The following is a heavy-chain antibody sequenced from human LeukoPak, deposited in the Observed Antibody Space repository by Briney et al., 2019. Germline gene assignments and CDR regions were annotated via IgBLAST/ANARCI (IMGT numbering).Heavy chain of an antibody. Sequence: GGSLRLSCAASGFTFSSYEMNWVRQAPGKGLEWVSYISSSGSTIYYADSVKGRFTISRDNAKNSLYLQMNSLRAEDTAVYYCARFPKQYYYYDSRVGEAFDIWGQGTMVTVSS. J-gene: IGHJ3*02. V-gene: IGHV3-48*03. CDR1: GFTFSSYE. D-gene: IGHD3-22*01. CDR2: ISSSGSTI. CDR3: ARFPKQYYYYDSRVGEAFDI.